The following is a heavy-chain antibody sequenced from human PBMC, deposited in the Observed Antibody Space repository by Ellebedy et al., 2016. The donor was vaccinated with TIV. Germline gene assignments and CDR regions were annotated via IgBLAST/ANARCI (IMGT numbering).Heavy chain of an antibody. V-gene: IGHV4-34*01. J-gene: IGHJ4*02. CDR2: INHSGST. CDR3: ARACQYSSGCAFDY. D-gene: IGHD6-19*01. CDR1: GGSLSSDY. Sequence: MPSETLSLTCAVHGGSLSSDYWSWIRQSPEKGLEWIGEINHSGSTSYNPSLKSRVSISVDTPKKQFSLNMSSVTAADTAVYYCARACQYSSGCAFDYWGQGTLVTVSS.